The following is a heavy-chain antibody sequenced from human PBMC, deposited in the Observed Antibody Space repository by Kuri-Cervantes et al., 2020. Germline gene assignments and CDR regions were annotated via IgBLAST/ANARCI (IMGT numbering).Heavy chain of an antibody. V-gene: IGHV3-30*18. J-gene: IGHJ6*02. Sequence: GESLKISCAASGFTFSSYGMHWVRQAPGKGLEWVAVISYDGSNKYYADSVKARFTISRDNSKNTLYLQMNSLRAEDTAVYYCAKDFSEDYGSGAYYYYYGMDVWGQGTTVTVSS. CDR1: GFTFSSYG. CDR2: ISYDGSNK. CDR3: AKDFSEDYGSGAYYYYYGMDV. D-gene: IGHD3-10*01.